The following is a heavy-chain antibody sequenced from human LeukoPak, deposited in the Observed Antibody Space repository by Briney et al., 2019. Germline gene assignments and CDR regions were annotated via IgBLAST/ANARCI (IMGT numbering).Heavy chain of an antibody. CDR2: IYTSGST. V-gene: IGHV4-4*07. D-gene: IGHD6-13*01. CDR3: ARVLHAAAGTAYYYMDV. J-gene: IGHJ6*03. CDR1: GGSISSYY. Sequence: PSETLSLTCTVSGGSISSYYWSWIRQPAGKGLEWIGRIYTSGSTNYNPSLKSRVTMSVDTSKNQFSLKLSSVTAADTAVYYRARVLHAAAGTAYYYMDVWGKGTTVTVSS.